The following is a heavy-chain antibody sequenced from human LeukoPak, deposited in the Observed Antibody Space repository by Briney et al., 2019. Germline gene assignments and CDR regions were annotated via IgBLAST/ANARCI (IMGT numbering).Heavy chain of an antibody. V-gene: IGHV4-61*02. J-gene: IGHJ3*02. CDR2: IYTSGST. CDR3: ARDHSMTTVVGYAFDI. CDR1: DGSISSGNYY. Sequence: PSQTLSLTCTVSDGSISSGNYYWSWIRQPAGKGLEWIGRIYTSGSTNYNPSLKGRVTISVDTSKNQFSLKLSSVTAADTAVYYCARDHSMTTVVGYAFDIWGQGTMVTVSS. D-gene: IGHD4-23*01.